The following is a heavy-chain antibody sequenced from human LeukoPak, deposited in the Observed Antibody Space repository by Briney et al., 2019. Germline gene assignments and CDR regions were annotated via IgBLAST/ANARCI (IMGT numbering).Heavy chain of an antibody. J-gene: IGHJ6*02. CDR3: ARDLSDSGPYSYGMDV. D-gene: IGHD1-14*01. V-gene: IGHV4-4*02. CDR1: GGSISSSNW. Sequence: SGTVSLTCAVSGGSISSSNWWSWVRQPPGKGLEWIGEIYHSGSTNYNPSLKSRVTISVDKSKNQFSLKLSSVTAADTAVYYCARDLSDSGPYSYGMDVWGQGTTVTVSS. CDR2: IYHSGST.